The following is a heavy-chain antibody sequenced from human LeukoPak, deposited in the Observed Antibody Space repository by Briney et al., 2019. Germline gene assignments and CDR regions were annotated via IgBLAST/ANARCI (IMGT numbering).Heavy chain of an antibody. Sequence: ASVKVSCKASGYTFTSYGISWVRPAPGQGLEWMGWISAYNGYTNYAQKLKGRVIMTTDTSTSTAYIELRSLRSDDTAVYYCARVEREGYYYSYYYMDVWGKGTTVTVSS. CDR3: ARVEREGYYYSYYYMDV. CDR2: ISAYNGYT. J-gene: IGHJ6*03. V-gene: IGHV1-18*01. D-gene: IGHD1-1*01. CDR1: GYTFTSYG.